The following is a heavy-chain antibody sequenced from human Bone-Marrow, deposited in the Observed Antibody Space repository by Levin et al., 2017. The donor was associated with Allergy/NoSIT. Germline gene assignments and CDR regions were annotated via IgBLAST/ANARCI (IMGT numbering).Heavy chain of an antibody. Sequence: GESLKISCAASGFTFSSYSMNWVRQAPGKGLEWVSYISSSSSTIYYADSVKGRFTISRDNAKNSLYLQMNSLRAEDTAVYYCARDRELQLGPYDYWGQGTLVTVSS. V-gene: IGHV3-48*04. CDR1: GFTFSSYS. CDR3: ARDRELQLGPYDY. CDR2: ISSSSSTI. J-gene: IGHJ4*02. D-gene: IGHD1-7*01.